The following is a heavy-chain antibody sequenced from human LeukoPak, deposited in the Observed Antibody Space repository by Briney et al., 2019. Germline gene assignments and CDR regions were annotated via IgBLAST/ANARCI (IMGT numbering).Heavy chain of an antibody. Sequence: GGSLRLSCAASGFTFSSYGMHWVRQAPGKGLEWVAVIWYDGSNKYYADSVKGRFTISRDNSKNTLYLQMNSLRAEDTAVYYCARVFRYCSSTSCYTFDYWGQGTLVTVSS. J-gene: IGHJ4*02. CDR1: GFTFSSYG. D-gene: IGHD2-2*02. CDR2: IWYDGSNK. V-gene: IGHV3-33*01. CDR3: ARVFRYCSSTSCYTFDY.